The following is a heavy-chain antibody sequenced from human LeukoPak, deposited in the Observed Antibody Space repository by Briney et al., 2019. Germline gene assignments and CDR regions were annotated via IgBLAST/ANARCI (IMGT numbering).Heavy chain of an antibody. CDR1: GGSISSYY. D-gene: IGHD3-3*01. CDR2: IYYSGST. CDR3: ARANYDFWSGYYKGVLNFDC. Sequence: SETLSLTCTVSGGSISSYYWSWIRQPPGKGLEWIGYIYYSGSTNYNPSLKSRVTISVDTSKNQFSLKLSSVTAADTAVYYCARANYDFWSGYYKGVLNFDCWGQGTLVTVSS. V-gene: IGHV4-59*08. J-gene: IGHJ4*02.